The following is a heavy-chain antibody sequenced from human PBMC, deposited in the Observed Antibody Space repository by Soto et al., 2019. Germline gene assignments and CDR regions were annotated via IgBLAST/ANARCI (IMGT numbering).Heavy chain of an antibody. CDR2: ISYDGSNK. Sequence: QVQLVVSGGGVVQPGRSLRLSCAASGFTFSSYAMHWVRQAPGKGLEWVAVISYDGSNKYYADSVKGRFTISRDNSKNTLYLQMNSLRAEDTAVYYCASPGGSMVRGLLAWVDYWGQGTLVTVSS. D-gene: IGHD3-10*01. V-gene: IGHV3-30-3*01. CDR1: GFTFSSYA. J-gene: IGHJ4*02. CDR3: ASPGGSMVRGLLAWVDY.